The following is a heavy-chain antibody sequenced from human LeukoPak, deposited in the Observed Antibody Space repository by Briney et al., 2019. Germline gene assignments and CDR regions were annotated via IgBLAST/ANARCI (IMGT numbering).Heavy chain of an antibody. CDR1: GLTFGDYA. CDR2: IRSKAYGGTA. V-gene: IGHV3-49*04. J-gene: IGHJ4*02. D-gene: IGHD6-19*01. Sequence: GRSLRLSCTASGLTFGDYAMSWVRQAPGKGLEWVGFIRSKAYGGTAEYAASVKGRFTISRDDSKSIAYLQMNSVKTEDTAVYYCTRDLGSGWYFDYWGQGTLVTVSS. CDR3: TRDLGSGWYFDY.